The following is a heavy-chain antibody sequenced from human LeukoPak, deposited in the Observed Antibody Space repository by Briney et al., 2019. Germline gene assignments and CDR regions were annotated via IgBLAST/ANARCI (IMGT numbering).Heavy chain of an antibody. Sequence: GGSLRLSCAASGFTFSSYGMHWVRQAPGKGLEWVAVISNDASDKHYADSVKGRFTISRDNSKKTVYLQMNSLRAEDTAVYYCAKEGRYGEYFDYWGQGTLVTVSS. CDR3: AKEGRYGEYFDY. V-gene: IGHV3-30*18. J-gene: IGHJ4*02. CDR1: GFTFSSYG. CDR2: ISNDASDK. D-gene: IGHD4-17*01.